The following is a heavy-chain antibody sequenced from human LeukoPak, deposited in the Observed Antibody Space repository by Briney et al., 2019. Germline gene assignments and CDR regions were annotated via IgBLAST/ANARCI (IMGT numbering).Heavy chain of an antibody. V-gene: IGHV3-21*04. J-gene: IGHJ4*02. D-gene: IGHD4-23*01. CDR3: ASGGTVVGYFDY. CDR1: GFTFSSYS. Sequence: GGSLRLSCAASGFTFSSYSMNWVRQAPGKGLEWVSSISSSSSYIYYADSVKGRFTISRDNSKNTLYLQMNSLRAEDTAVYYCASGGTVVGYFDYWGQGALVTVSS. CDR2: ISSSSSYI.